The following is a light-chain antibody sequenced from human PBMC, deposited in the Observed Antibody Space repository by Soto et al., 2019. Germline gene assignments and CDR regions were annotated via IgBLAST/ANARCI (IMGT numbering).Light chain of an antibody. CDR3: SSYTSTNSWV. J-gene: IGLJ3*02. V-gene: IGLV2-14*01. CDR1: SSDVGGYNY. CDR2: DVS. Sequence: QSALTQSASVSGSPGQSITISCTGTSSDVGGYNYVSWYQQHPGKAPKLIIYDVSNRPSGVSPRFSGSKSGTTASLTISVHQAEDEADYSCSSYTSTNSWVFGGGTKLTVL.